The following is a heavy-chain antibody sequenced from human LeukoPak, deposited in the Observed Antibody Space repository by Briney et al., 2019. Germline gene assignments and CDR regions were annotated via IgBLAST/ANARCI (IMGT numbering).Heavy chain of an antibody. CDR3: ARGPYYDFWSGYYSMFDY. Sequence: GASVKVSCKASGYTFTSYDINWVRQATGQGLEWMGWMNPNSGNTGYAQKFQGRVTITRNTSISTAYMELSSLRSEDTAVYYCARGPYYDFWSGYYSMFDYWGQGTLVTVSS. V-gene: IGHV1-8*01. CDR2: MNPNSGNT. J-gene: IGHJ4*02. D-gene: IGHD3-3*01. CDR1: GYTFTSYD.